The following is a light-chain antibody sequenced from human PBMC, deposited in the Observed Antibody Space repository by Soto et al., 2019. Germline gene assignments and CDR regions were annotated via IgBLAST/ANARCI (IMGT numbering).Light chain of an antibody. CDR3: QQSYSSPRT. CDR1: QSVSNY. Sequence: DIQMTQSPSSLSASVGDRVTITCRTSQSVSNYLNWYQQKSGEAPKLLIYAASTLQTGVPSRFSGSGSGTDFTLTISSLQPEDFATYYCQQSYSSPRTFGQGTNVDI. J-gene: IGKJ1*01. V-gene: IGKV1-39*01. CDR2: AAS.